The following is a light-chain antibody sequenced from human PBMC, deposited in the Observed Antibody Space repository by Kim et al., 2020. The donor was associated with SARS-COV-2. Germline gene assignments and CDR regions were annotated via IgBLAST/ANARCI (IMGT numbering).Light chain of an antibody. J-gene: IGLJ2*01. V-gene: IGLV3-21*04. CDR2: YDS. Sequence: APGKTGRITCGGNNIGSKSVHGYQQKPGQAPVLVIYYDSDRPSGIPERFSGSNSGNTATLTISRVEAGDEADYYCQVWDSSSDHVVFGGGTQLTVL. CDR3: QVWDSSSDHVV. CDR1: NIGSKS.